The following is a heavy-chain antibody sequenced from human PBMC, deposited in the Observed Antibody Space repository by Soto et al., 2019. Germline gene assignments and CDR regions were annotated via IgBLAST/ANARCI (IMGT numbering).Heavy chain of an antibody. V-gene: IGHV4-34*01. CDR1: GGSFSGYY. Sequence: QVQLQQWGAGLLKPSETLSLTCAVYGGSFSGYYWSWIRQPPGKGLEWIGEINHRGSTNYNPSLKSRVTISVDTSKNQFSLKLSSVTAADTAVYYCARGGGSRAVRFFDYWGQGTLVTVSS. J-gene: IGHJ4*02. D-gene: IGHD3-10*02. CDR3: ARGGGSRAVRFFDY. CDR2: INHRGST.